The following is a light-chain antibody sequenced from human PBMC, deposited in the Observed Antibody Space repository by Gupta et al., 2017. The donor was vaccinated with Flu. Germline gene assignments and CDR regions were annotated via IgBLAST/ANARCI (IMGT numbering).Light chain of an antibody. Sequence: QSALTQPASVSGSPGPSITISCTGTSNDVGNYDLVSWYQQHPGKAPKLMIYEVRKRPSGVSNRFSGSKSGNTASLTISGLQAEDEADYYCCSSAGSGVVFGRGTKLTVL. CDR1: SNDVGNYDL. CDR3: CSSAGSGVV. V-gene: IGLV2-23*02. J-gene: IGLJ2*01. CDR2: EVR.